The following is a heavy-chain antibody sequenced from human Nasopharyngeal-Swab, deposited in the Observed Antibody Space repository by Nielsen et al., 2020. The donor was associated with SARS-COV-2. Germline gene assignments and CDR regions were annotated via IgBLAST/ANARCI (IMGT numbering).Heavy chain of an antibody. Sequence: GESLKISCAASGFTVSSSYMSWVRQAPGKGLEWISLMFSGGSAYYAGSVEGRFTVSRDESRNTLYLQMNNLRAEDTAVYYCTRRNDCWGQGTRVTVSS. CDR3: TRRNDC. CDR2: MFSGGSA. V-gene: IGHV3-53*01. J-gene: IGHJ4*02. CDR1: GFTVSSSY.